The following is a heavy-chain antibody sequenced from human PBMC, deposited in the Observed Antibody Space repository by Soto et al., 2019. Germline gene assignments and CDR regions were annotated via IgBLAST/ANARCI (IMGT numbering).Heavy chain of an antibody. J-gene: IGHJ4*02. CDR2: ISGSGGST. Sequence: VGSLRLSCAASGFTFSSYAMSWFRQAPVNGLEWVSAISGSGGSTYYADSVKGRFTISRDNSKNTLYLQMNSLRAEDTAVYYCAKPPRRDLYSGYDHISYWGQGTLVTVSS. CDR3: AKPPRRDLYSGYDHISY. V-gene: IGHV3-23*01. D-gene: IGHD5-12*01. CDR1: GFTFSSYA.